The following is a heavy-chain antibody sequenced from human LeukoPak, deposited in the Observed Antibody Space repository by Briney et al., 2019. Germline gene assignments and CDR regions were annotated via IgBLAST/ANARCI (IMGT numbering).Heavy chain of an antibody. CDR3: ARSGVLWNLAY. D-gene: IGHD1-1*01. CDR2: IYYSGNT. V-gene: IGHV4-39*07. CDR1: GDSISSSSYY. J-gene: IGHJ4*02. Sequence: SETLSLTCTVSGDSISSSSYYWGWIRQPPGKGLEWIGSIYYSGNTYYNPSLKSRVTVSLDTSKNQFSLKLSSVTAADTAVYYCARSGVLWNLAYWGQGTLVTVSS.